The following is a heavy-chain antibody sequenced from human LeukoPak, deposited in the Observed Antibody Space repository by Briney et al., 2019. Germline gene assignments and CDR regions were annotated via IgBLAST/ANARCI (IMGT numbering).Heavy chain of an antibody. CDR2: MNPNSGNT. V-gene: IGHV1-8*01. D-gene: IGHD3-10*01. J-gene: IGHJ4*02. Sequence: ASVKVSCKASGYTFTSYDINWVRQATGQGLEWMGWMNPNSGNTGYAQKFQGRVTMTRNTSISTAYMELSSLRSEDTAVYYCARGIPMVRGVIIDYWGQGTLVTVSS. CDR3: ARGIPMVRGVIIDY. CDR1: GYTFTSYD.